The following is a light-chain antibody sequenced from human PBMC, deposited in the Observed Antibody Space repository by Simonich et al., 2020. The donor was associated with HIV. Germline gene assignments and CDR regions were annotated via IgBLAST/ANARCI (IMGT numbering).Light chain of an antibody. CDR2: AAS. J-gene: IGKJ1*01. V-gene: IGKV1-9*01. CDR3: QQYFSYPWT. Sequence: IQLTQSPSFLSASVGDRITITCRASQGISSYLAWYQQKPGKAPKLLIYAASTLQSGVPSRFSGGESGTEFTLTISSLQPEDFATYYCQQYFSYPWTFGQGTKVE. CDR1: QGISSY.